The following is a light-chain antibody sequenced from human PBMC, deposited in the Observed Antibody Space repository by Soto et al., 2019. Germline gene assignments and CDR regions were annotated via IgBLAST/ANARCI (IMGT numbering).Light chain of an antibody. CDR1: QSVSSY. CDR2: DAS. CDR3: QQRSHWPPT. J-gene: IGKJ3*01. Sequence: EIVLTQSPATLSLSPGERATLSCRASQSVSSYLAWYQQKPGQAPRLLIYDASNRATCIPARFSGSRSGTDFTLTISSLEPEDFAVYYCQQRSHWPPTFGRGTKVDIK. V-gene: IGKV3-11*01.